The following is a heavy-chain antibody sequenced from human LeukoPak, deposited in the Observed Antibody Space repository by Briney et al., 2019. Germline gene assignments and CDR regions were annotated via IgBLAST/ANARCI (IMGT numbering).Heavy chain of an antibody. CDR2: IYPGDSDT. CDR1: GYTFTSDW. Sequence: KSGESLKISCKGSGYTFTSDWIGWVRQMPGKGLEWMGSIYPGDSDTRYSPSFQGQVTISADKSISTAYLQWSSLKASDTAMYYCASSGSIGTISTIDYWGQGTLVTVSS. D-gene: IGHD1-7*01. V-gene: IGHV5-51*01. CDR3: ASSGSIGTISTIDY. J-gene: IGHJ4*02.